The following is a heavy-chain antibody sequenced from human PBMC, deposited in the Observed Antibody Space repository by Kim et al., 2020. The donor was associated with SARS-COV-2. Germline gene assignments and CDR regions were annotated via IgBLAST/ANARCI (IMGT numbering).Heavy chain of an antibody. D-gene: IGHD3-3*01. V-gene: IGHV4-31*02. CDR3: ARDAREDFRRLGFYYGMDV. J-gene: IGHJ6*02. Sequence: SRVTISVDTSKNQFSLKLSSVTAADTAVYYCARDAREDFRRLGFYYGMDVWGQGTTVTVSS.